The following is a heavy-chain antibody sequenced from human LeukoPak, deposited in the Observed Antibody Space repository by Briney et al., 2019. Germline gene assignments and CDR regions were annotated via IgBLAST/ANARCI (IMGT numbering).Heavy chain of an antibody. V-gene: IGHV1-2*02. J-gene: IGHJ4*02. CDR2: INPNSGGT. CDR1: GYSFTNYY. CDR3: ARAVRTVGATRRIDY. Sequence: ASVKVSCKASGYSFTNYYMHWVRQAPGQGPEWMGWINPNSGGTNYAQKFQGRVTMTRDTSISTAYMELSRLRSDDTAVYYCARAVRTVGATRRIDYWGQGTLVTVSS. D-gene: IGHD1-26*01.